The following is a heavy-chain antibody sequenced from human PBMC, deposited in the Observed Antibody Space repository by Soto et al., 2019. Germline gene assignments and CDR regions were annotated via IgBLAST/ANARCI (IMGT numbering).Heavy chain of an antibody. D-gene: IGHD1-26*01. CDR2: IYYSGST. V-gene: IGHV4-39*01. J-gene: IGHJ4*02. CDR1: GGSISSSSYY. CDR3: ARREEANPFDY. Sequence: SETLSLTCTVSGGSISSSSYYWGWIRQPPGKGLEWIGSIYYSGSTYYNPSLKSRVTISVDTSKNQFSLKLSSVTAADTAVYYCARREEANPFDYWGQGTLVTVSS.